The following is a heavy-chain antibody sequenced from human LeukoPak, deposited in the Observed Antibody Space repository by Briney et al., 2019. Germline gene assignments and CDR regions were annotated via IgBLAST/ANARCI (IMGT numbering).Heavy chain of an antibody. CDR1: GGSISSSSYY. D-gene: IGHD3-10*01. CDR2: IYYSGST. V-gene: IGHV4-39*07. CDR3: ARSYGSGYYYYYMDV. J-gene: IGHJ6*03. Sequence: SETLSLTCSVSGGSISSSSYYWGWIRQPPGKGLEWIGSIYYSGSTNYNPSLKSRVTISVDTSKNQFSLKLSSVTAADTAVYYCARSYGSGYYYYYMDVWGKGTTVTVSS.